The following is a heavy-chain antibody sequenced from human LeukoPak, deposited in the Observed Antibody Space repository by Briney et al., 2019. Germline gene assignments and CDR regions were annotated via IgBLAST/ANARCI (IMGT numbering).Heavy chain of an antibody. Sequence: GGSLRLSCAASGLTFSSDGMHWVRQAPGKGLEWVAFIRSDGGDKYYADSVKGRLTISRDNSRNILYLQMNSLTAEDTAVYYCAKDSSWSFDYWGQGTLVTVSS. D-gene: IGHD6-13*01. CDR1: GLTFSSDG. CDR3: AKDSSWSFDY. CDR2: IRSDGGDK. J-gene: IGHJ4*02. V-gene: IGHV3-30*02.